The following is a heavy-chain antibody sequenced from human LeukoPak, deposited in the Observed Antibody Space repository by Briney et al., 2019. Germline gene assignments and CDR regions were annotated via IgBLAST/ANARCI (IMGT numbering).Heavy chain of an antibody. D-gene: IGHD2-8*01. CDR1: GYSISSGYY. CDR2: IYHSGST. V-gene: IGHV4-38-2*02. J-gene: IGHJ5*02. Sequence: PSETLSLTCAVSGYSISSGYYWGCIRQPPGKGLEWIGSIYHSGSTYYHPSLKSRATISVDTSKNHFFLKLSSVTAADTAVYYCARDQDSVLLYATPLKRFEPWGRGTLVTVSS. CDR3: ARDQDSVLLYATPLKRFEP.